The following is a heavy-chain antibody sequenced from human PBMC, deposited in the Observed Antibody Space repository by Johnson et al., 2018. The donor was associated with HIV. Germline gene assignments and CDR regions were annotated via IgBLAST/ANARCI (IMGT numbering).Heavy chain of an antibody. CDR1: GFTFSSYA. V-gene: IGHV3-30*04. CDR2: ISYDGSNK. Sequence: QVQLVESGGGVVQPGRSLRLSCAASGFTFSSYAMHWVRQAPGKGLEWVAVISYDGSNKYYADPVKGRFTISRDNSKNTLYLQMNSLRAEDTAVYYCATDLGYDAFDIWGQGTMVTVSS. CDR3: ATDLGYDAFDI. J-gene: IGHJ3*02. D-gene: IGHD6-13*01.